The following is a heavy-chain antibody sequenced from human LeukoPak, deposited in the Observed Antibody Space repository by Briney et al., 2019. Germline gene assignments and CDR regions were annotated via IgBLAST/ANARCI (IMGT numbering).Heavy chain of an antibody. CDR1: GFTFSSYT. J-gene: IGHJ4*02. D-gene: IGHD1-26*01. V-gene: IGHV3-21*04. CDR3: TRAGWVY. CDR2: ISSSSSYI. Sequence: RGSLRLSCAASGFTFSSYTMNWVRQAPGKGLEWVSSISSSSSYIYYADSVKGRLTISRDNAKNSLYLQMNSLRADDTAMYFCTRAGWVYWGQGTLVTVSS.